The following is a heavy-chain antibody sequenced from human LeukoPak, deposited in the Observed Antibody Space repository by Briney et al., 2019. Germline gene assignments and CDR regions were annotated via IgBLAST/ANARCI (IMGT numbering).Heavy chain of an antibody. J-gene: IGHJ4*02. D-gene: IGHD3-10*01. CDR2: IYPDGRT. Sequence: GGSLRLSCAASGFAVSTNYMSWDRQAPGKGLEWVSVIYPDGRTYYADSVKGRFTISSDISNNKLFLQMTSLRAEDTAVYYCAKLKGWYGEGYFDYWGPGTLVTVSS. V-gene: IGHV3-53*01. CDR3: AKLKGWYGEGYFDY. CDR1: GFAVSTNY.